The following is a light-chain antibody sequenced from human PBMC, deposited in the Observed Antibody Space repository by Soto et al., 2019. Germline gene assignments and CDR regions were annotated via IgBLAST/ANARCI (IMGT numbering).Light chain of an antibody. Sequence: QSVLTQPPSVSAAPGQKVTISCSGSSSNIGNNYVSWYQQVPGTAPKLLIYDHNKRPSGIPDRFSGSKSGTSATLGITGLQTGDEADYYCSSYAGSNNHVLFGGGTKLTVL. V-gene: IGLV1-51*01. J-gene: IGLJ2*01. CDR2: DHN. CDR1: SSNIGNNY. CDR3: SSYAGSNNHVL.